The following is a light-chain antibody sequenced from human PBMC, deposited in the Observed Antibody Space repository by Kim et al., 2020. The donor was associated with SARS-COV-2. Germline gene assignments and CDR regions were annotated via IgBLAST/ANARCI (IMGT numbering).Light chain of an antibody. J-gene: IGKJ5*01. CDR3: QQYAYWRA. V-gene: IGKV3-15*01. CDR2: DAS. Sequence: SLSPGEGATLSCRASQSISCNLAWYQQNPGQAPRVLIYDASARATGIPARFSGSGSGTDFTLTISNVQSEDFAVYYCQQYAYWRAFGQGTRLEIK. CDR1: QSISCN.